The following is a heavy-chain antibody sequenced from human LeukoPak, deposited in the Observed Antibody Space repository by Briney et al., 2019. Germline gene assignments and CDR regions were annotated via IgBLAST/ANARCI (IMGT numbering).Heavy chain of an antibody. CDR2: IYHSGNT. Sequence: SETLSLTCTVSGDPITSNSNYKWSWIRQPPGKGLEWIGYIYHSGNTNYNPSLKSRLTISVDTSKNQFSLKLTSVTAADTAVYYCAREYSSFDYWGQGTQVTVSS. D-gene: IGHD3-22*01. V-gene: IGHV4-61*01. CDR1: GDPITSNSNYK. J-gene: IGHJ4*02. CDR3: AREYSSFDY.